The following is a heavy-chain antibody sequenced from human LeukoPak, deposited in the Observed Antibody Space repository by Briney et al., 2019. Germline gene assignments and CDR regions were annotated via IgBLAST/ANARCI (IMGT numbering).Heavy chain of an antibody. CDR3: ARAVVDTSMVTFAH. D-gene: IGHD5-18*01. V-gene: IGHV1-69*10. CDR1: GGTFSSYA. J-gene: IGHJ5*02. CDR2: IIPILGTA. Sequence: SVKVSCKASGGTFSSYAISWVRQAPGQGLEWMGGIIPILGTANYAQKFQGRVTITADKSTSTAYMELSSLRSEDTAVYYCARAVVDTSMVTFAHWGQGTLVTVSS.